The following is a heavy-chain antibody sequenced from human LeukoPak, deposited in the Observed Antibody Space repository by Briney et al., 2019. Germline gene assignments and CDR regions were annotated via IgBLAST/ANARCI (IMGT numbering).Heavy chain of an antibody. V-gene: IGHV3-23*01. CDR3: ATGRIQLWYAY. CDR2: ISGSGGST. Sequence: GGSLRLSCAASGFTFSRYGMSWVRQAPGKGPEWVSAISGSGGSTYYADSVKGRFTISRDNSKNTLYLQMNSLRAEDTAVYYCATGRIQLWYAYWGHGTLVTVSS. CDR1: GFTFSRYG. J-gene: IGHJ4*01. D-gene: IGHD5-18*01.